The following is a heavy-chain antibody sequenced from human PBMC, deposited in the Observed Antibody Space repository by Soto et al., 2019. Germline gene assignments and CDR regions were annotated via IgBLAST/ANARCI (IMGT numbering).Heavy chain of an antibody. CDR3: VFQIMVMLGNVFAI. V-gene: IGHV5-51*01. D-gene: IGHD2-21*01. CDR1: GYSFTSYW. CDR2: IYPGDSDA. J-gene: IGHJ3*02. Sequence: PGESLKIAYKGSGYSFTSYWILWVRQIPGKVLEHLGLIYPGDSDARYSPSFQGQVTISVDKSISTAYLHWSSLKASDTAMYYCVFQIMVMLGNVFAIWGQGSMVT.